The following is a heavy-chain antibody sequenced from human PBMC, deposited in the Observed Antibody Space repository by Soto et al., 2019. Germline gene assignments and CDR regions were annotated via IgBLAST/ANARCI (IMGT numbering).Heavy chain of an antibody. D-gene: IGHD6-19*01. V-gene: IGHV1-18*01. Sequence: ASVKVSCKASGYTFTSYGISWVRQAPGQGLEWMGWISAYNGNTNYAQKLQGRVTMTTDTSTSTAYMELRSLRSDDTAVYYCARAVAGNEGRYYYYYMDVWGKGTTVTVSS. CDR1: GYTFTSYG. CDR2: ISAYNGNT. J-gene: IGHJ6*03. CDR3: ARAVAGNEGRYYYYYMDV.